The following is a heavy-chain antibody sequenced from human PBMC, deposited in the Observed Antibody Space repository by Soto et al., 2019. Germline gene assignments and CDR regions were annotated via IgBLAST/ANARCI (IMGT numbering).Heavy chain of an antibody. CDR1: GFTFSSYA. D-gene: IGHD2-21*02. J-gene: IGHJ4*02. V-gene: IGHV3-23*01. Sequence: EVQLLESGGGLVQPGGSLRLSCAASGFTFSSYAMSWLHQAPWKGLEWVSGVSGSGSSTYYADSVKGRFTISRDNYKNTLYMQMTGVSAGDTAVYYCANDTRNILIVVVTATPCYFDYWGQGTLVTVSS. CDR3: ANDTRNILIVVVTATPCYFDY. CDR2: VSGSGSST.